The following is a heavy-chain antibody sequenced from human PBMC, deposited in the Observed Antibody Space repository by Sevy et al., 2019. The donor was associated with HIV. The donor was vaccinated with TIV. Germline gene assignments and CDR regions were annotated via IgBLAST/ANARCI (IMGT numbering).Heavy chain of an antibody. CDR2: ISAYNGNT. CDR3: ASAPNSGYDDYYYYGMDV. CDR1: GYTFTSYG. V-gene: IGHV1-18*01. J-gene: IGHJ6*02. D-gene: IGHD5-12*01. Sequence: ASVKVSCKASGYTFTSYGISWVRQAPGQGLEWMGWISAYNGNTNYAQKLQGRVTMTTDTSTSTAYMELRSLRSDDTAVYYCASAPNSGYDDYYYYGMDVWGQGTTVTVSS.